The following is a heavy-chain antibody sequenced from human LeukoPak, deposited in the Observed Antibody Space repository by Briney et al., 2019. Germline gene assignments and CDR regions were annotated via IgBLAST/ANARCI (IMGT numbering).Heavy chain of an antibody. CDR1: GYTLTELS. CDR3: ATDYTGWGGNFKADSFDM. Sequence: ASVKVSCKVSGYTLTELSMHWVRQTAGEGLEWLGGFDPEEGETIYVQKFQGRVIMTEDTSTDTTYMELSSLRSEDTAIYYCATDYTGWGGNFKADSFDMWGQGTMVTVSS. J-gene: IGHJ3*02. V-gene: IGHV1-24*01. CDR2: FDPEEGET. D-gene: IGHD4-23*01.